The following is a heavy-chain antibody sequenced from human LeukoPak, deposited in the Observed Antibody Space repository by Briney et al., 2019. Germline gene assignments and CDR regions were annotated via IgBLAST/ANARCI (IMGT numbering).Heavy chain of an antibody. D-gene: IGHD6-19*01. V-gene: IGHV4-39*07. CDR1: GGSISSSSYY. Sequence: SETLSLTCTVSGGSISSSSYYWGWIRQPPGKGLEWIGSIYYSGSTYYNPSLKSRVTISVDTSKNQFSLKLSSETAADTAVYYCARAYSSGWYFDYWGQGTLVTVSS. J-gene: IGHJ4*02. CDR3: ARAYSSGWYFDY. CDR2: IYYSGST.